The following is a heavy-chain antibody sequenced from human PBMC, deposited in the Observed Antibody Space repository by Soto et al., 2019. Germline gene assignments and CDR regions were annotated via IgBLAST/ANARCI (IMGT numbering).Heavy chain of an antibody. CDR3: GGPGDNTQDY. CDR1: GGSISSYY. CDR2: IYYSGST. D-gene: IGHD4-17*01. Sequence: SETLSLTCTVSGGSISSYYWSWIRQPPGKGLEWIGYIYYSGSTNYNPSLKSQVTISVDTSKNLFSLKLSSVTAANTAVYYWGGPGDNTQDYWGQGTLVTVSP. J-gene: IGHJ4*02. V-gene: IGHV4-59*08.